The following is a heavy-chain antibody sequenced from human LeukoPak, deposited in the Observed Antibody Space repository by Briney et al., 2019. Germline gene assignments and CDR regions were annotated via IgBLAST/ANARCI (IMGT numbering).Heavy chain of an antibody. Sequence: PGGSLRLSCAASGLTFSHYSMNWVRQAPGRGLERVSSISSSSSYIYYADSVKGRFTISRDNAKNSLHLQMNILRADDTAVYYCATDSKRGYSYGSPTDGFDLWGQGTMVTVSS. CDR1: GLTFSHYS. J-gene: IGHJ3*01. D-gene: IGHD5-18*01. CDR2: ISSSSSYI. V-gene: IGHV3-21*01. CDR3: ATDSKRGYSYGSPTDGFDL.